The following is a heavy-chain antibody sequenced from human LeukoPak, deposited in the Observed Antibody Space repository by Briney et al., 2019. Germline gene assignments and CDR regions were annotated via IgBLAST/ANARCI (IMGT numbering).Heavy chain of an antibody. Sequence: PGGSLRLSCAASGFTFSTYGMHWVRQAPGKGLEWVTFVGYDGSNKYYADSVKGRSTISRDNSKNTVYLQMNSLRAEDTAVYYCARDLIGIAAAGRRRDSSGWYGALDYWGQGTLVTVSS. V-gene: IGHV3-30*02. CDR1: GFTFSTYG. D-gene: IGHD6-13*01. CDR2: VGYDGSNK. CDR3: ARDLIGIAAAGRRRDSSGWYGALDY. J-gene: IGHJ4*02.